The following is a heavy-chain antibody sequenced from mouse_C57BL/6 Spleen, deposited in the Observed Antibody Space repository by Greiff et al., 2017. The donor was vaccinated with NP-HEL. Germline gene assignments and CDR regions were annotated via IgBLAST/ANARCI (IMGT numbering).Heavy chain of an antibody. CDR3: ARKEYYGGFDY. D-gene: IGHD1-1*01. J-gene: IGHJ2*01. CDR1: GFTFSSYT. V-gene: IGHV5-9*04. CDR2: ISGGGGNT. Sequence: EVQLVESGGGLVKPGGSLKLSCAASGFTFSSYTMSWVRQTPEKRLEWVATISGGGGNTYYPDSVKGRFTISRDNAKTTLYLQMSSLRSEDTAVYYWARKEYYGGFDYWGQGTTLTVSS.